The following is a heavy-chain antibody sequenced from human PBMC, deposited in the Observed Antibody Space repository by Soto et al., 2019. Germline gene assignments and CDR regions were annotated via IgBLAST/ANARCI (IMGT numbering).Heavy chain of an antibody. CDR2: ISAYNGNT. CDR1: GCTFTSYG. Sequence: ASVKVSCKASGCTFTSYGISWVRQAPGQGLEWMGWISAYNGNTNYAQKLQGRVTMTTDTSTSTAYMELRSLRSDDTAVYYCARGRIVGATSPWVTWGQGTLVTVSS. J-gene: IGHJ5*02. CDR3: ARGRIVGATSPWVT. V-gene: IGHV1-18*01. D-gene: IGHD1-26*01.